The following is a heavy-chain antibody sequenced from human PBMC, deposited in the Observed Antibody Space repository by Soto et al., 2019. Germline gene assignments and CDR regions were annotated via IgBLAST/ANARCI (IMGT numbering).Heavy chain of an antibody. CDR2: FYYRGST. D-gene: IGHD6-6*01. V-gene: IGHV4-59*01. CDR3: ARLGGAARPLSAFDI. J-gene: IGHJ3*02. Sequence: SETLSLTCTVSGGSISSYYWSWIRHPPGKGLEWIGYFYYRGSTSYKSSLKSRATISGDTAKNQVSLKLSSVTAADTAVYYCARLGGAARPLSAFDIWGQGTMVTVSS. CDR1: GGSISSYY.